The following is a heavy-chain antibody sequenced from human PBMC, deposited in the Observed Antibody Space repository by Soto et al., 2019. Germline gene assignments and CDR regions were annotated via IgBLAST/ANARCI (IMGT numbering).Heavy chain of an antibody. D-gene: IGHD2-15*01. J-gene: IGHJ4*02. CDR1: GFTFSNAW. CDR3: TTDLGYCRGVSCYGDDFDY. Sequence: EVPLVESGGGLVKPGGSLRLYCAASGFTFSNAWMSWVRQAPGKGLEWVGRIKSKTDGGTTDYAAPVKGRFTISRDDSKNTLYLQMNSLKTEDTDVYYCTTDLGYCRGVSCYGDDFDYWGQGTLVTVSS. CDR2: IKSKTDGGTT. V-gene: IGHV3-15*01.